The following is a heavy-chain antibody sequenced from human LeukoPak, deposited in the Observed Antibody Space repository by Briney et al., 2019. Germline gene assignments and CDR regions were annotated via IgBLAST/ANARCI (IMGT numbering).Heavy chain of an antibody. V-gene: IGHV3-33*01. Sequence: PGGSLRLSCAASGFTFSSYGMHWVRQAPGKGLEWVVIIWYDGSNKYYADSVKGRFTISRDNSKNTLYLQMNSLRAEDTAVYYCARAPFYGDYVLGYDAFDIWGQGTMVTVSS. J-gene: IGHJ3*02. CDR1: GFTFSSYG. CDR3: ARAPFYGDYVLGYDAFDI. D-gene: IGHD4-17*01. CDR2: IWYDGSNK.